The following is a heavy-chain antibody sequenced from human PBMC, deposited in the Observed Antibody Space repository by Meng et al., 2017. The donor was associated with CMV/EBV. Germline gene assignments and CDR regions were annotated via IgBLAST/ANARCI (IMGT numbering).Heavy chain of an antibody. D-gene: IGHD2-2*02. V-gene: IGHV4-4*07. CDR3: AREIVGRGAAIANWFDP. Sequence: QRLPWDSGPGAVKLSETLTVTRCVFGRLSSNDYWSWNRQPAGKVLEWIGRIYTSGRSNYNPFLTRRGTMSVDTSKNQFCVKLSSVTAADTAVYSCAREIVGRGAAIANWFDPWGQGTLVTVSS. J-gene: IGHJ5*02. CDR1: GRLSSNDY. CDR2: IYTSGRS.